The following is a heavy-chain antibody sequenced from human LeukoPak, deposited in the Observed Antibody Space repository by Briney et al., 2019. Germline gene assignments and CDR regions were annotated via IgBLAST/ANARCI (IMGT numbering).Heavy chain of an antibody. J-gene: IGHJ4*02. CDR1: GYTFTSYY. V-gene: IGHV1-46*01. D-gene: IGHD7-27*01. CDR2: INSIGGTT. Sequence: GASVKVSCKASGYTFTSYYIHWVRQAPGQGPEWMGIINSIGGTTDYAQKFQGRVTMTRDTSTSTVYMELSSLTSDDTAVYYCARVADHWGFDYWGQGTLVTVSS. CDR3: ARVADHWGFDY.